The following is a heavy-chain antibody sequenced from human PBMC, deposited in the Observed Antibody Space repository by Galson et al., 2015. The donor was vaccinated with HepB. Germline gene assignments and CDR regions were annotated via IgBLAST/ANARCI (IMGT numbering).Heavy chain of an antibody. CDR3: ARGIRGRLWFQH. J-gene: IGHJ1*01. Sequence: TLSLTCTVSGGSINSDGYYWNWIRQHPGKGLEWIGYIYYSGGASYNPSLRSRVTISVDTSKIQFSLNLSSVTVADTATYFCARGIRGRLWFQHWGQGALVTVSS. CDR1: GGSINSDGYY. CDR2: IYYSGGA. D-gene: IGHD2-21*01. V-gene: IGHV4-31*03.